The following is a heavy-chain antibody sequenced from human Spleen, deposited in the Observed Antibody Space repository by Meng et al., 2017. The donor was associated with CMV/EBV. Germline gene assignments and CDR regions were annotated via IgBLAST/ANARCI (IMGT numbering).Heavy chain of an antibody. CDR2: ISSGSNFI. Sequence: GGSLRLSCAASGFTFNNYSMNWVRQAPGKGLEWVSSISSGSNFIYYADSMKGRFTISRDNANNSLYLKMNSLRAEDTAVYYCARDLIYFGVVHHAFDIWGQGAMVTVSS. J-gene: IGHJ3*02. D-gene: IGHD3-3*01. V-gene: IGHV3-21*06. CDR1: GFTFNNYS. CDR3: ARDLIYFGVVHHAFDI.